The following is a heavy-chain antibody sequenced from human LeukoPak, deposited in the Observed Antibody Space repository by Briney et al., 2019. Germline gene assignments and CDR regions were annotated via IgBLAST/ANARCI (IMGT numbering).Heavy chain of an antibody. J-gene: IGHJ4*02. CDR1: GLTFSGYA. CDR2: IGGSGSST. V-gene: IGHV3-23*01. Sequence: PGGSLRLSYAASGLTFSGYAMSWVPQAPAKGLEWVSAIGGSGSSTYYAESVKGRFTISRDNSKNMLYLQMNSLRAEDTAVYYCAKSRGSGTYYRGNDYWGQGTLVTVSS. D-gene: IGHD3-10*01. CDR3: AKSRGSGTYYRGNDY.